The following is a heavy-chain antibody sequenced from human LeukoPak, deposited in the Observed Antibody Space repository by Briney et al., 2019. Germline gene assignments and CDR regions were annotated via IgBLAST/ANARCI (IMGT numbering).Heavy chain of an antibody. V-gene: IGHV4-4*07. CDR2: IYTSGST. CDR3: ARSFRAETSYYYYMDV. D-gene: IGHD3-16*02. J-gene: IGHJ6*03. CDR1: GGSISSYY. Sequence: SETLSLTCTVSGGSISSYYWSWIRQPAGKGLEWIGRIYTSGSTNYNPSLKGRVTMSVDTSKNQFSLKLSSVTAADTAVYYCARSFRAETSYYYYMDVWGKGPTVTVSS.